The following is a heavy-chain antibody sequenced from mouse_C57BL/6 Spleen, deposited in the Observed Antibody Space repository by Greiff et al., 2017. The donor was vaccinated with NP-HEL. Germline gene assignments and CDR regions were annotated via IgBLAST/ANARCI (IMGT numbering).Heavy chain of an antibody. J-gene: IGHJ2*01. V-gene: IGHV5-17*01. CDR2: ISSGSSTI. CDR3: ARRRTTVVDFDY. D-gene: IGHD1-1*01. Sequence: VQLKQSGGGLVKPGGSLKLSCAASGFTFSDYGMHWVRQAPEKGLEWVAYISSGSSTIYYADTVKGRFTISRDNAKNTLFLQMTSLRSEDTAMYYCARRRTTVVDFDYWGQGTTLTVSS. CDR1: GFTFSDYG.